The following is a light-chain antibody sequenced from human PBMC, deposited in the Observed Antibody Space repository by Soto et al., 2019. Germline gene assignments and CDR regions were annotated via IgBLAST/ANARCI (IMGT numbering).Light chain of an antibody. J-gene: IGLJ3*02. Sequence: QLVLTQSPSASASLGASVKLTCTLSSGHSHYAIAWHQQQPEKGPRYLMTVTRDGSHSKGDGIPDRFSGSSSGAERYLTISSLQSEDEADYYCQTWGAGIRVFGGGTKVTVL. V-gene: IGLV4-69*01. CDR2: VTRDGSH. CDR3: QTWGAGIRV. CDR1: SGHSHYA.